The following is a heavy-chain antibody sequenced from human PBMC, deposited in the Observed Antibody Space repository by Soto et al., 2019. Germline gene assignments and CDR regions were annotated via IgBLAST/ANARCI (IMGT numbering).Heavy chain of an antibody. J-gene: IGHJ4*02. CDR3: ARDSRYDFWSGYYPYFDY. V-gene: IGHV3-7*01. Sequence: GGSLRLSCAASGFTFSIYWMSWVRQAPGKGLEWVANIKQDGSEKYYVDSVKGRFTISRDNAKNSLYLQMNSLRAEDTAVYYCARDSRYDFWSGYYPYFDYWGQGTLVTVSS. CDR2: IKQDGSEK. D-gene: IGHD3-3*01. CDR1: GFTFSIYW.